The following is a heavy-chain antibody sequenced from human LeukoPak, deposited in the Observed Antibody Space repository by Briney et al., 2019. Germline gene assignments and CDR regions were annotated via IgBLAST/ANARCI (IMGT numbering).Heavy chain of an antibody. V-gene: IGHV1-69*05. CDR2: IIPIFGTA. Sequence: SVKVSCKTSGGTLSSYAISWVRQAPGQGLEWMGGIIPIFGTANYAQKFQGRVTITTDESTSTAYMELSSLRSEDTAVYYCARDHDYGGNYLFDYWGQGTLVTVSS. J-gene: IGHJ4*02. D-gene: IGHD4-23*01. CDR1: GGTLSSYA. CDR3: ARDHDYGGNYLFDY.